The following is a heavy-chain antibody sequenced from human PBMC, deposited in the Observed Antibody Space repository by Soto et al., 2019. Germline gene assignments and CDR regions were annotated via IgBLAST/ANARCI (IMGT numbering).Heavy chain of an antibody. D-gene: IGHD3-3*01. CDR1: GYTFTSYY. Sequence: QVQLVQSGAEVKKPGASVKVSCKASGYTFTSYYMHWVRQAPGQGLEWMGIINPSGGSTSYAQKFQGRATMTRDTSTSTVYMELSSLRSEDTAVYYCARFRSGWSAIYYYYYGMDVWGQGTTVTVSS. J-gene: IGHJ6*02. CDR3: ARFRSGWSAIYYYYYGMDV. V-gene: IGHV1-46*01. CDR2: INPSGGST.